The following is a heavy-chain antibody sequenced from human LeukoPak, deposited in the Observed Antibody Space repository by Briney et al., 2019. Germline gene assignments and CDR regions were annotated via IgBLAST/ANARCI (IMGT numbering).Heavy chain of an antibody. Sequence: SETLSLTCTVSRGSISSYYWNWIRQSPRRGLEWIGYMFHSGSPNYNPSLKSRVAISIDTSKNQFSLKLSSVTDADTAVYYCARGSRYCSTTSCSSFDYWGQGTLVTVSS. CDR1: RGSISSYY. V-gene: IGHV4-59*01. D-gene: IGHD2-2*01. CDR3: ARGSRYCSTTSCSSFDY. J-gene: IGHJ4*02. CDR2: MFHSGSP.